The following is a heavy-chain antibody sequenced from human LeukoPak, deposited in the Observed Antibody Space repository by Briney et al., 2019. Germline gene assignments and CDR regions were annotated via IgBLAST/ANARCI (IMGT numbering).Heavy chain of an antibody. Sequence: GASVKVSCKASGYTFTGYYMHWVRQAPGQGLEWMGRINPNSGGTNYAQKFQGRVTMTRDTSISTAYMELSRLRSDDTAVYYCARDPRIAARPRNWFDPWGQGTLVTVSS. J-gene: IGHJ5*02. CDR2: INPNSGGT. CDR1: GYTFTGYY. V-gene: IGHV1-2*06. D-gene: IGHD6-6*01. CDR3: ARDPRIAARPRNWFDP.